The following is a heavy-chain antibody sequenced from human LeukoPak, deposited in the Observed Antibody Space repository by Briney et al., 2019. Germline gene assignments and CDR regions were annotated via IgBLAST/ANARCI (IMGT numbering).Heavy chain of an antibody. V-gene: IGHV1-69*13. Sequence: ASVKVSCKASGYTFTSYGISWVRQAPGQGLEWMGGIIPIFGTANYAQKFQGRVTITADESTSTAYMELSSLRSEDTAVYYCARGTPSGWYGTAYWGQGTLVTVSS. CDR1: GYTFTSYG. CDR2: IIPIFGTA. J-gene: IGHJ4*02. D-gene: IGHD6-19*01. CDR3: ARGTPSGWYGTAY.